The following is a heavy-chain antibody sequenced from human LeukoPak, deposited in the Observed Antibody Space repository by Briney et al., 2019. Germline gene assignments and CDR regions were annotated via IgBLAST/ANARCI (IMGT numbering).Heavy chain of an antibody. CDR1: GFTFSSYW. J-gene: IGHJ4*02. CDR3: ARTRLSCDC. Sequence: GGSLRLSCAASGFTFSSYWMTWVRQAPGKGLEWVASIKQDGSERNYVDSVKGRFIISRDNAKNSLYLQMNSLRDGDTAVYYCARTRLSCDCWGQGTLVTVSS. CDR2: IKQDGSER. D-gene: IGHD2/OR15-2a*01. V-gene: IGHV3-7*01.